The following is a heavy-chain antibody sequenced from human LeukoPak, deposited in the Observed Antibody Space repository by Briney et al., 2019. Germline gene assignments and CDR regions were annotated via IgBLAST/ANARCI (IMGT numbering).Heavy chain of an antibody. CDR1: GGSISSHY. Sequence: SETLSLTCTVSGGSISSHYWGWIRQPPGKGLEWIGSIYYGGSTYYNASLRSRVTTSVGTSKNQFSLKLSSVTAADTAVYYCAKSTYYYDTFVNAFDFWGQGTVVTVSS. V-gene: IGHV4-39*07. CDR3: AKSTYYYDTFVNAFDF. D-gene: IGHD3-22*01. J-gene: IGHJ3*01. CDR2: IYYGGST.